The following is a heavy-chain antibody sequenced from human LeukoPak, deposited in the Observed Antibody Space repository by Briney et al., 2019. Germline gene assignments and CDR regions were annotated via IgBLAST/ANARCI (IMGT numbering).Heavy chain of an antibody. CDR3: ARVRELYRDY. CDR1: GFTFSTYT. Sequence: PGGSLRLSCTASGFTFSTYTMNWVRQAPGRGLEWGSSISSGSTYMFYADSVKGRFTISRDNTKNSLYLQMNSLRVEDTAVYYCARVRELYRDYWGQGTLVTVSS. V-gene: IGHV3-21*01. D-gene: IGHD1-7*01. J-gene: IGHJ4*02. CDR2: ISSGSTYM.